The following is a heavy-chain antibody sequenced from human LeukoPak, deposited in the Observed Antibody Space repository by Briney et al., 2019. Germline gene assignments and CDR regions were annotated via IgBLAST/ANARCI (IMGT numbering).Heavy chain of an antibody. V-gene: IGHV3-23*01. CDR2: ISGSGGST. D-gene: IGHD6-13*01. J-gene: IGHJ4*02. CDR3: AKQIAAAGTHFDY. CDR1: GFTFSSDA. Sequence: GGSLRLSCAASGFTFSSDAMSWVRQAPGKGLEWVSAISGSGGSTYYADSVKGRFTISRDNSKNTLYLQMNSLRAEDTAVYYCAKQIAAAGTHFDYWGQGTLVTVSS.